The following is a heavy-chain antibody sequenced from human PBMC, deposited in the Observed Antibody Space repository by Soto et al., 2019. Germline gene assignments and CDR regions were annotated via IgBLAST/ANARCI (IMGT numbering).Heavy chain of an antibody. J-gene: IGHJ4*02. V-gene: IGHV1-58*01. CDR3: AAESYYDSSGFLGGD. CDR2: IVVGSGNT. Sequence: SVKVSCKASGFTFTSSAVQWVRQARGQRLEWIGWIVVGSGNTNYAQKFQERVTITRDMSTSTAYMELSSLRSEDTAVYYCAAESYYDSSGFLGGDWGQGTLVTVSS. D-gene: IGHD3-22*01. CDR1: GFTFTSSA.